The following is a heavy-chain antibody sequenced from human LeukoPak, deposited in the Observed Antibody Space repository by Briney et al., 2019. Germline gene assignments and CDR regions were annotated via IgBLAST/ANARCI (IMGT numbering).Heavy chain of an antibody. Sequence: SETLSLTCTVSGDSISSSHYYWGWIRQSPGKGLEWIGSIYSGGETHYNPSLNSRVTIFLDTSKNRFSLDLISVTATDTAVYYCVRDYSNFVQGDWGQGTLVTVSS. V-gene: IGHV4-39*02. CDR3: VRDYSNFVQGD. J-gene: IGHJ4*02. CDR2: IYSGGET. D-gene: IGHD4-11*01. CDR1: GDSISSSHYY.